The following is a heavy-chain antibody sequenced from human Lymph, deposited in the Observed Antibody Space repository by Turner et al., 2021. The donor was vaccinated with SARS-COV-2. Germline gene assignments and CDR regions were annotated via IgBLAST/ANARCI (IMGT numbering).Heavy chain of an antibody. J-gene: IGHJ4*02. CDR1: GYTFTSSW. CDR2: IYPGDSDT. V-gene: IGHV5-51*01. Sequence: EVQLVQSGAEVKKTGESLKISCKGSGYTFTSSWIGWVRQMPGRGLEWMGIIYPGDSDTRDSPSFQGQVTISADKSISTAYLQWSRLKASDTAMYYCARREWGGSLGHIDYWGQGTLVTVSS. D-gene: IGHD3-3*01. CDR3: ARREWGGSLGHIDY.